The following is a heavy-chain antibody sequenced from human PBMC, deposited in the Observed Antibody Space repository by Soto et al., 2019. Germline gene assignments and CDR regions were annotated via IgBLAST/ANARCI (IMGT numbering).Heavy chain of an antibody. J-gene: IGHJ4*02. V-gene: IGHV3-23*01. CDR2: ISGSGDNT. D-gene: IGHD2-15*01. CDR3: AKNRGYCSGGSCYGEY. CDR1: GFTFSSYA. Sequence: GGSLRLSCAASGFTFSSYAMTWVRQAPGKGLEWVSAISGSGDNTYYADSVKGRFTISRDNTKNTLYLQMNSLSAEDTAVYYCAKNRGYCSGGSCYGEYWGQGT.